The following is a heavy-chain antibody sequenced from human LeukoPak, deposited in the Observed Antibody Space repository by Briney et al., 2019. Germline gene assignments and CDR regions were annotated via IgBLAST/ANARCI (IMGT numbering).Heavy chain of an antibody. CDR2: IYYSGST. V-gene: IGHV4-39*02. CDR3: ARESPLRYYDSSGYYYRRDYYYYMDV. Sequence: SETLSLTCTVSGGSISSSSYYWGWIRQPPGTGLEWIGSIYYSGSTYYNPSLKSRVTISVDTSKNQFTLKLSSVTAADTAVYYCARESPLRYYDSSGYYYRRDYYYYMDVWGKGTTVTVSS. J-gene: IGHJ6*03. CDR1: GGSISSSSYY. D-gene: IGHD3-22*01.